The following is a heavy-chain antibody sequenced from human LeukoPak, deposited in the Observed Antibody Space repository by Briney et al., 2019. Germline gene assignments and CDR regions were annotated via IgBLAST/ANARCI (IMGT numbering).Heavy chain of an antibody. CDR2: IYSGGST. Sequence: PGGSLRLSCAASGFTVNNNYMSWVRQAPGKGLEWVSVIYSGGSTYYADSVKGRFTISRDNSKNTLYLQMNSLRAEDTAVYYCARANGYNHWYFDYWGQGTLVTVSS. J-gene: IGHJ4*02. CDR3: ARANGYNHWYFDY. D-gene: IGHD5-24*01. V-gene: IGHV3-53*01. CDR1: GFTVNNNY.